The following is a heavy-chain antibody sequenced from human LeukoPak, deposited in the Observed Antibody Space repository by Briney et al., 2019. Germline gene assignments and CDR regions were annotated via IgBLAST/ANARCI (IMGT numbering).Heavy chain of an antibody. CDR1: GYTFTSYA. D-gene: IGHD2-2*01. Sequence: ASVKVSCKASGYTFTSYAMHWVRQAPGQRLEWMGWINAGNGNTKYSQEFQGRVTITRDTSASTAYMELSSLRSEDMAVYYCARSVVVPAAILVGYYYYMDVWGKGTTVTVSS. J-gene: IGHJ6*03. CDR2: INAGNGNT. CDR3: ARSVVVPAAILVGYYYYMDV. V-gene: IGHV1-3*03.